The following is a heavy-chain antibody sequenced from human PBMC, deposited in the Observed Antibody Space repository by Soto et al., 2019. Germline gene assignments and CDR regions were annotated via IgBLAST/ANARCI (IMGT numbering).Heavy chain of an antibody. CDR1: GYTFTSYG. Sequence: QVQLVQSGAEVKKPGASVKVSCKASGYTFTSYGISWVRQAPGQGLEWMGWISAYNGNTNYAQKLQGRVTMTTDTSTSXAYXXXXXXXXXXXXXXXXXXXXXXXXXXXYXRWFDPWGQGTLVTVSS. CDR3: XXXXXXXXXXXYXRWFDP. J-gene: IGHJ5*02. V-gene: IGHV1-18*01. CDR2: ISAYNGNT.